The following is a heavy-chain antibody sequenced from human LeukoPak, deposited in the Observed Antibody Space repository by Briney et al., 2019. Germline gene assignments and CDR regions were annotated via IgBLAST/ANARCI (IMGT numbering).Heavy chain of an antibody. CDR1: GGSISSSNYY. CDR2: IYYSGST. J-gene: IGHJ5*02. CDR3: ARLDGYCSGGSCYSVSFVDP. V-gene: IGHV4-39*01. D-gene: IGHD2-15*01. Sequence: SETLSLTRTVSGGSISSSNYYWGWIRQPPGKGLEWIGSIYYSGSTYYNPSLKSRVTISVDTSKNQFSLKLSSVTAADTAVYYCARLDGYCSGGSCYSVSFVDPWGQGTLVTVSS.